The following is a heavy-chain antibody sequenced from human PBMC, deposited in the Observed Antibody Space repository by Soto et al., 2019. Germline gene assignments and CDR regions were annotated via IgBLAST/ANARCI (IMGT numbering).Heavy chain of an antibody. V-gene: IGHV4-4*07. Sequence: KDSETLYLTCTVSGDSVRSYYWSWMRQPAGRGLEWIGRIYISGSTDYNPSLKGRVSMSVDRSKNQFSLKLTSVTAADTAVYYCVRDCSGGGCYSDYGMDVWGQGTTVTVSS. CDR3: VRDCSGGGCYSDYGMDV. CDR1: GDSVRSYY. J-gene: IGHJ6*02. CDR2: IYISGST. D-gene: IGHD2-15*01.